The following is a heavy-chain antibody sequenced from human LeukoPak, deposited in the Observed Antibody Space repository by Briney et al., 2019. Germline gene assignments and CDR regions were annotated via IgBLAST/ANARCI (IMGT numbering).Heavy chain of an antibody. Sequence: GGSLRLSCAASGFTFSNHWMAWVRQTPGKGPKWVANIDEDGDVKSYAESVKGRFTVSRDNGRASVDLQMNSLRAEDTAIYYCARHVPRGRSDFDCWGQGVLVTVS. D-gene: IGHD5-12*01. CDR2: IDEDGDVK. J-gene: IGHJ4*02. CDR1: GFTFSNHW. CDR3: ARHVPRGRSDFDC. V-gene: IGHV3-7*03.